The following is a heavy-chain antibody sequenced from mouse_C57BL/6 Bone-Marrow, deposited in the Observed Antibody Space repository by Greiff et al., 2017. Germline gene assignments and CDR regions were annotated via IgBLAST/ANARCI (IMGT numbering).Heavy chain of an antibody. CDR1: GYIFTEYT. CDR3: ARHERYYDYEGYFEY. Sequence: QVQLQQSGAELVKPGASVKLSCKASGYIFTEYTIHWVKQRSGQGLEWIGWFYPGSGSIKYNERFKDKATLTADKSSNTVYMELRRWTSEDSAVYFCARHERYYDYEGYFEYWGQGTTLTVSS. D-gene: IGHD2-4*01. CDR2: FYPGSGSI. V-gene: IGHV1-62-2*01. J-gene: IGHJ2*01.